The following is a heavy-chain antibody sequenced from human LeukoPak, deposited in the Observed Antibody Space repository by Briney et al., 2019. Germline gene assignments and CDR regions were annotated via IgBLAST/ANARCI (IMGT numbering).Heavy chain of an antibody. CDR3: ARSEMYYYDSSGYYPKYFQH. J-gene: IGHJ1*01. CDR2: IYYSGST. V-gene: IGHV4-59*01. D-gene: IGHD3-22*01. Sequence: KPSETLSLTCTVSGGSISSYYWSWIRQPPGKGLEWIGYIYYSGSTNYNPSLKSRVTISVDTSKNQFSLKLSSVTAADTAVYYCARSEMYYYDSSGYYPKYFQHWGQGTLVTVSS. CDR1: GGSISSYY.